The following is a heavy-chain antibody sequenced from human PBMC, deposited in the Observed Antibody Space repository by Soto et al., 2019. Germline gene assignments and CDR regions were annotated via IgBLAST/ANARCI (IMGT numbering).Heavy chain of an antibody. V-gene: IGHV3-23*01. CDR2: ISGSGTST. CDR1: GFTLGVNA. D-gene: IGHD4-17*01. J-gene: IGHJ4*02. Sequence: EVELLESGGALVQPGGSMRLSCAASGFTLGVNAMSWVRKAPGKGLEWVSSISGSGTSTSYTDSVKGRFTISRDTSKSTLYLQMNSLRAEDTAVYYCVKLRWKWEMDNFDHWGQGTLVTVSS. CDR3: VKLRWKWEMDNFDH.